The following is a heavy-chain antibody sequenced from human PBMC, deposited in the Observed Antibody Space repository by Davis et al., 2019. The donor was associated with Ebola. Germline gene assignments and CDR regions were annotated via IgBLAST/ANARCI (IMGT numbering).Heavy chain of an antibody. Sequence: ASVKVSCKASGYTFISYGISWVRQAPGQGLEWMGWISAYNGNTNYAQRLQGRVTMTTDTSTSTAYMELRSLRSDDTAVYYCARDMGMVQEANWFDPWGQGTLVTVSS. CDR2: ISAYNGNT. CDR1: GYTFISYG. CDR3: ARDMGMVQEANWFDP. V-gene: IGHV1-18*01. D-gene: IGHD3-10*01. J-gene: IGHJ5*02.